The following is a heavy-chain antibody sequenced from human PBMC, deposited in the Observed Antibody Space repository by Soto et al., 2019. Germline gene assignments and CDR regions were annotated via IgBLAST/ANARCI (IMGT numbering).Heavy chain of an antibody. Sequence: QVQLVQSGAEVKKPGASVKVSCKASGYTFTSYGISWVRQAPGQGLEWMGWISAYNGNTNYAQKPQGRGTMTTDTSTSTAYMELRSLRSDDTAVYYCARDLFLFPAYGSGSFLDYWGQGTLVTVSS. CDR3: ARDLFLFPAYGSGSFLDY. D-gene: IGHD3-10*01. V-gene: IGHV1-18*01. CDR2: ISAYNGNT. J-gene: IGHJ4*02. CDR1: GYTFTSYG.